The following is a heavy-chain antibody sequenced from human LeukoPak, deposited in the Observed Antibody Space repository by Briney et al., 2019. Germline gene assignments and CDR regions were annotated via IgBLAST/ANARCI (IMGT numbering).Heavy chain of an antibody. V-gene: IGHV1-69*06. Sequence: SVKVSCKASGYTFTGYYMHWVRQAPGQGLEWMGGIIPLFGTANYAQKFQGRVTITADKSTSTAYMELRSLRSEDTAVFYCASATLRCSGGSCYEMDVWGKGTTVTVSS. CDR3: ASATLRCSGGSCYEMDV. CDR1: GYTFTGYY. CDR2: IIPLFGTA. D-gene: IGHD2-15*01. J-gene: IGHJ6*04.